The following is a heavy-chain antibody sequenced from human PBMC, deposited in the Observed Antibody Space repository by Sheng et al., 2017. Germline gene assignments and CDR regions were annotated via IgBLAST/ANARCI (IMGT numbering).Heavy chain of an antibody. J-gene: IGHJ4*02. D-gene: IGHD2-15*01. CDR3: ARGRPIFYCSGGSCYNFDY. V-gene: IGHV4-34*01. CDR2: INHSGST. Sequence: QVQLQQWGAGLLKPSETLSLTCAVYGGSFSGYYWSWIRQPPGKGLEWIGEINHSGSTNYNPSLKSRVTISVDTSKNQFSLNLSSVTAADTAVYYCARGRPIFYCSGGSCYNFDYWGQGTLVTVSS. CDR1: GGSFSGYY.